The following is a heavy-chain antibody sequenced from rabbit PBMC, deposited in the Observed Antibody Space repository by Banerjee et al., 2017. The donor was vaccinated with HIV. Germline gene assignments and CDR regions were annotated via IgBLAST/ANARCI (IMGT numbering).Heavy chain of an antibody. J-gene: IGHJ5*01. CDR2: INTSSGDT. V-gene: IGHV1S40*01. CDR3: ARDWGAYAGHGYATGWLDL. D-gene: IGHD6-1*01. Sequence: QSLEESGGDLVKPGASLTLTCTASGFSFSYKYVMCWVRQAPGKGLEWIACINTSSGDTVYATWAKGRFTISKTSSTTVTLQMTSLTAADTATYFCARDWGAYAGHGYATGWLDLWGQGTLVTVS. CDR1: GFSFSYKYV.